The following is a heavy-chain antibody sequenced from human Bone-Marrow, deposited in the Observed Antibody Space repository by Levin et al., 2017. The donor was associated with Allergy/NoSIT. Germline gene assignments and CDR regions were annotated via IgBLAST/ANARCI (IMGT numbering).Heavy chain of an antibody. CDR2: ITPVLGST. CDR1: GGTFSNHI. V-gene: IGHV1-69*02. D-gene: IGHD2-21*02. J-gene: IGHJ6*02. CDR3: ASHPGGVTGNYYGMDV. Sequence: SVKVSCKASGGTFSNHIISWVRQAPGQGLEWMGRITPVLGSTTFTQKFQGRVTITADKSTGTAYMELRSLRSEDTAVYYCASHPGGVTGNYYGMDVWGRGTTVIVSS.